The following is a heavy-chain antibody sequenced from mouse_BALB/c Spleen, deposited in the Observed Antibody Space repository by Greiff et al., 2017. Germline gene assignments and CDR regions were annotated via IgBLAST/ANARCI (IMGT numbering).Heavy chain of an antibody. Sequence: VQLQQSGAELMKPGASVKISCKATGYTFSSYWIEWVKQRPGHGLEWIGEILPGSGSTNYNEKFKGKATFTADTSSNTAYMQLSSLTSEDSAVYYCAYYYGSSLYYFDYWGQGTTLTVSS. CDR2: ILPGSGST. J-gene: IGHJ2*01. D-gene: IGHD1-1*01. V-gene: IGHV1-9*01. CDR3: AYYYGSSLYYFDY. CDR1: GYTFSSYW.